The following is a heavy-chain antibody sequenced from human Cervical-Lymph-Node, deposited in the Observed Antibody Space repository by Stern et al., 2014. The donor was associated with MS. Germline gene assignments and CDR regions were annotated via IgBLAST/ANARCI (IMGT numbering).Heavy chain of an antibody. D-gene: IGHD3/OR15-3a*01. CDR3: AKDHMIFGVVIADIDY. V-gene: IGHV3-30*18. Sequence: QVQLVESGGGVVQPGRSLRLSCAASGFTFSSYGMHWVRQAPGKGLEWVAVISYDGSNKYYADSVKGRFTISRDNSKNTLYLQMNSLRAEDTAVYYCAKDHMIFGVVIADIDYWGQGTRVTVSS. J-gene: IGHJ4*02. CDR2: ISYDGSNK. CDR1: GFTFSSYG.